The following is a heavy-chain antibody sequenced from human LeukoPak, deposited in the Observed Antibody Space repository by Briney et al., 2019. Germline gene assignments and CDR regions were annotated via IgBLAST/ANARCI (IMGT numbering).Heavy chain of an antibody. CDR2: ISSSGSTI. J-gene: IGHJ3*02. D-gene: IGHD3-22*01. V-gene: IGHV3-11*04. CDR3: ARDLDYDGSGYVAFDI. Sequence: GGSLRLSCAASGFTFSDYYMSWIRQAPGKGLEWVSYISSSGSTIYYADSVKGRFTISRDNAKNSLYLQMNSLRAEDTAVYYCARDLDYDGSGYVAFDIWGQGTMVTVSS. CDR1: GFTFSDYY.